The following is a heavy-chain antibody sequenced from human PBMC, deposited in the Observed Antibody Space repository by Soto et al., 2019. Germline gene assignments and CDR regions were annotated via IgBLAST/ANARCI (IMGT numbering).Heavy chain of an antibody. V-gene: IGHV4-59*01. CDR3: ARLYYYDRARYFDS. CDR1: GGSINNFY. Sequence: SETLSLTCTVSGGSINNFYWSWIRQPPGKGLEWIGYIYFRGSTNYNPSLKSRVTISVDTSRTQFSLELSSVTAADTAVYYCARLYYYDRARYFDSWGQGNLVTVSS. D-gene: IGHD3-22*01. CDR2: IYFRGST. J-gene: IGHJ4*02.